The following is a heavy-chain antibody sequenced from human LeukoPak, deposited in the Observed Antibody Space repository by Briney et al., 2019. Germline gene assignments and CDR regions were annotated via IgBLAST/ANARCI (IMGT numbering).Heavy chain of an antibody. J-gene: IGHJ4*02. CDR3: TSPSYYDSSTYYPFYY. CDR1: GFTFSGSA. Sequence: GGSLRLSCAASGFTFSGSAMHWVRQASGKGLEWVGRIRSKANSYATAYAASVKGRFTISRDDSKNTAYLQMNSLKTEDTAVYFCTSPSYYDSSTYYPFYYWGQGTLVTVSS. CDR2: IRSKANSYAT. V-gene: IGHV3-73*01. D-gene: IGHD3-22*01.